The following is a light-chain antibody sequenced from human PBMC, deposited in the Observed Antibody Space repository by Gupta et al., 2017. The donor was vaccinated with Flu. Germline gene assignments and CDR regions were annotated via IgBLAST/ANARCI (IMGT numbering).Light chain of an antibody. CDR1: QSVSGN. CDR3: QQYKNGPPWT. V-gene: IGKV3D-15*01. Sequence: EIVLTQSPATLSVSPGEIATLYCRASQSVSGNLAWYQKKAGQAPRLLIYSTSTRVTGIPARFSGRGSGTEFTLTISSLESEDVALYYCQQYKNGPPWTFGQGTKVEIK. CDR2: STS. J-gene: IGKJ1*01.